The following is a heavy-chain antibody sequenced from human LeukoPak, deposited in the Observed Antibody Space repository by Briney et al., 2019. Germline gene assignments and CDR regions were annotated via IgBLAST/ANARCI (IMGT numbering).Heavy chain of an antibody. D-gene: IGHD1-14*01. CDR1: GYTFTGYY. V-gene: IGHV1-18*04. J-gene: IGHJ4*02. CDR2: ISAYNGNT. Sequence: GASVKVSCKASGYTFTGYYMNWVRQAPGQGLEWMGWISAYNGNTNYAQKLQGRVTMTTDTSTSTAYMELRSLRSDDTAVYYCARAHLTGDSPPDYWGQGTLVTVSS. CDR3: ARAHLTGDSPPDY.